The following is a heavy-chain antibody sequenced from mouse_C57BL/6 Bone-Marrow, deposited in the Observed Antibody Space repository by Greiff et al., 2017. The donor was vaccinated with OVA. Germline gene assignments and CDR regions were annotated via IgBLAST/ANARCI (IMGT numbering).Heavy chain of an antibody. CDR2: IDPSDSYT. Sequence: QVQLQQPGAELVRPGTSVKLSCKASGYTFTSYWMHWVKQRPGQGLEWIGVIDPSDSYTNYNQKFKGKATLTVDTSSSTAYMQLSSLTSEDSAVYYCARHDLPYDYDRRGYYFDYWGQGTTLTVSS. CDR1: GYTFTSYW. D-gene: IGHD2-4*01. J-gene: IGHJ2*01. CDR3: ARHDLPYDYDRRGYYFDY. V-gene: IGHV1-59*01.